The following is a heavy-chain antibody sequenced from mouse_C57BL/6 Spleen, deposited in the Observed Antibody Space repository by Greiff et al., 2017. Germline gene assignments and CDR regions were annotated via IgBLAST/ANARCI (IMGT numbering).Heavy chain of an antibody. D-gene: IGHD1-1*01. CDR3: SRRSRAPSFITTRYCDV. CDR1: GYTFTSYW. V-gene: IGHV1-69*01. Sequence: QVQLQQPGAELVMPGASVKLSCKASGYTFTSYWMHWVKQRPGQGLEWIGEIDPSDSYTNYNQKFKGKSTLTVDKSSSTAYMQLSSLTAENSVVWYCSRRSRAPSFITTRYCDVWGTGTTVTVSS. CDR2: IDPSDSYT. J-gene: IGHJ1*03.